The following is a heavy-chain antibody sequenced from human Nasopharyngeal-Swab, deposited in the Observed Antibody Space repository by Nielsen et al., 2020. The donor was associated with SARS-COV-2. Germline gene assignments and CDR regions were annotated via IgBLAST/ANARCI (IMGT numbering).Heavy chain of an antibody. Sequence: GGSLRLSCAASGFTFSSYAMSWVRQAPGKGLEWVSAISGSGGSTYYADSVKGRFTISRDNSKNTLYLQMNSLRAEDTAVYYCAKGHSSSWPGYYYYGMDVWGQGTTDTVSS. J-gene: IGHJ6*02. V-gene: IGHV3-23*01. CDR2: ISGSGGST. D-gene: IGHD6-13*01. CDR3: AKGHSSSWPGYYYYGMDV. CDR1: GFTFSSYA.